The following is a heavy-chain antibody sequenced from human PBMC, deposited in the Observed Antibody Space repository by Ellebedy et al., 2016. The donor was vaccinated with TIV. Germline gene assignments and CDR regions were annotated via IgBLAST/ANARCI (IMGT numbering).Heavy chain of an antibody. D-gene: IGHD1-7*01. V-gene: IGHV4-59*01. J-gene: IGHJ6*03. CDR1: GGSISTFY. CDR3: ARGNSEYYYMDV. CDR2: IHYSGRT. Sequence: SETLSLTCTVPGGSISTFYWSWVRHPPGKGLEWIGYIHYSGRTYYNPSLKSRVTTSVETSKDQFSLSLSSVTAADTAVYFCARGNSEYYYMDVWGKGTTVTVSS.